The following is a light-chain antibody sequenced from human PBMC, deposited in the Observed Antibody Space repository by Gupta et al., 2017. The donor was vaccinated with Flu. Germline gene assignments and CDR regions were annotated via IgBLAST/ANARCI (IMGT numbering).Light chain of an antibody. CDR3: VLDIDRGSWV. V-gene: IGLV8-61*01. CDR1: SGSVSTSYY. CDR2: NTN. J-gene: IGLJ3*02. Sequence: QTVVTQEPSFSVSPGGTVTLTCGLNSGSVSTSYYPSWYQQTPGQAPRTLIYNTNPLSSGVPDRFSGSILGNKAALTITGAQADDESDYYCVLDIDRGSWVFGGGTKLTGL.